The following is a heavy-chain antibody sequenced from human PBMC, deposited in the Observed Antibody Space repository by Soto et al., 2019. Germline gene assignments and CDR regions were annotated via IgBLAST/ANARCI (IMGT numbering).Heavy chain of an antibody. CDR1: GGSVSSGSYY. CDR3: ATPGLGLGRAAFDY. V-gene: IGHV4-61*01. Sequence: SETLSLTCTVSGGSVSSGSYYWSWIRQPPGKGLEWIGYIYYSGSTNYNPSLKSRVTISVDTSKNQFFLKLSSVAAADTAVYYCATPGLGLGRAAFDYWGQGTLVTVSS. CDR2: IYYSGST. D-gene: IGHD6-19*01. J-gene: IGHJ4*02.